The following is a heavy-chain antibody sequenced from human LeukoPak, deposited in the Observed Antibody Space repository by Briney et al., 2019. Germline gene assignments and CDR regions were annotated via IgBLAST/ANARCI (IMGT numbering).Heavy chain of an antibody. D-gene: IGHD4-17*01. CDR2: IWHSGTT. CDR1: GASIISNNW. V-gene: IGHV4-4*02. J-gene: IGHJ4*02. CDR3: MGADYGGH. Sequence: SETLSLTCAVSGASIISNNWWSWVRQPSGKGLEWVGEIWHSGTTNYNLSLKRRVTISVDKSKNQFSLKLNSVTAADTAVYYCMGADYGGHWGQGTLVTVSS.